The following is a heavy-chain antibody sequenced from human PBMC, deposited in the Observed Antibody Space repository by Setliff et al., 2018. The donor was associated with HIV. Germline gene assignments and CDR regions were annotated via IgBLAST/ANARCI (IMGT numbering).Heavy chain of an antibody. Sequence: SVKVSCKASGGTFSSYAISWVRQAPGQGLEWMGRIIPIFGTANYAQKFQGRVTITADKSTRTTYMELSSLRSEDTAVYYCARAIPDYGDYYFDYWGQGTLVTVSS. D-gene: IGHD4-17*01. V-gene: IGHV1-69*06. J-gene: IGHJ4*02. CDR1: GGTFSSYA. CDR3: ARAIPDYGDYYFDY. CDR2: IIPIFGTA.